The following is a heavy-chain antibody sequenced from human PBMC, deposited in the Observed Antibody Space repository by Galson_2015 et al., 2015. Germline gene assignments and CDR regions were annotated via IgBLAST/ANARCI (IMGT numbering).Heavy chain of an antibody. Sequence: SLRLSCAASGFTVSTNYMSWVRQAPGRGLEWVSVIYSGGSTYYADSVKGRFTISRDNFKNTLYLQMNSLRAEDTAVYYCARGVGTMFYFDYWGQGALVTVSS. CDR1: GFTVSTNY. CDR3: ARGVGTMFYFDY. D-gene: IGHD3-10*02. CDR2: IYSGGST. J-gene: IGHJ4*02. V-gene: IGHV3-66*01.